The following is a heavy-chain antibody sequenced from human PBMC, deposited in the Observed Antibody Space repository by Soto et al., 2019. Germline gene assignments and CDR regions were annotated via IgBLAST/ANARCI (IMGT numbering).Heavy chain of an antibody. J-gene: IGHJ3*02. CDR3: AREVRSEYGGYVGGAFAI. D-gene: IGHD4-17*01. V-gene: IGHV1-69*13. CDR2: IIPIFGTA. Sequence: SVKVSCKASGGTFSSYAISWVRQAPGQGLEWMGGIIPIFGTANYAQKFQGRVTITADESTSTAYMELSSLRSEDTAVYYCAREVRSEYGGYVGGAFAIWGQRTTVIVSS. CDR1: GGTFSSYA.